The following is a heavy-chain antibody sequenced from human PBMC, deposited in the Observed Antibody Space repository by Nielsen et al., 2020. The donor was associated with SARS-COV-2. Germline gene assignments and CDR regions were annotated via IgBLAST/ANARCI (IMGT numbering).Heavy chain of an antibody. V-gene: IGHV1-18*01. CDR1: GGTFSSYA. Sequence: ASVKVSCKASGGTFSSYAISWVRQAPGQGLEWMGWISAYNGNTNYAQKLQGRVTMTTDTSTSTAYMELRSLRSDDTAVYYCARASPPYYYDSSGRGYFDYWGQGTLVTVSS. J-gene: IGHJ4*02. CDR2: ISAYNGNT. D-gene: IGHD3-22*01. CDR3: ARASPPYYYDSSGRGYFDY.